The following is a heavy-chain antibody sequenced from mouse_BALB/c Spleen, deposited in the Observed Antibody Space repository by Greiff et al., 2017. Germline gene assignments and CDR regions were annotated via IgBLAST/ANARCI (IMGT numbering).Heavy chain of an antibody. V-gene: IGHV1-14*01. CDR3: ARGGYYGSSYRAMDY. D-gene: IGHD1-1*01. Sequence: VQLQQSGPELVKPGASVKMSCKASGYTFTSYVMHWVKQKPGQGLEWIGYINPYNDGTKYNEKFKGKATLTSDKSSSTAYMELSSLTSEDSAVYYCARGGYYGSSYRAMDYWGQGTSVTVSS. J-gene: IGHJ4*01. CDR1: GYTFTSYV. CDR2: INPYNDGT.